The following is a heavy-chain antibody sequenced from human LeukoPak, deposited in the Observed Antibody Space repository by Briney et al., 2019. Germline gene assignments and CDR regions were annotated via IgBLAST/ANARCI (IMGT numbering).Heavy chain of an antibody. Sequence: PGRSLRLSCAASGLTFSSLSVNCVSQPAGRWLEWVSSIRSISSYIYYADSVKGRFTISRDNAKKSLYLQINSLRAEDTAVYYCAKDLDTIFGVVIIPKGVFDYWGQGTLVTVSS. V-gene: IGHV3-21*04. J-gene: IGHJ4*02. D-gene: IGHD3-3*01. CDR2: IRSISSYI. CDR3: AKDLDTIFGVVIIPKGVFDY. CDR1: GLTFSSLS.